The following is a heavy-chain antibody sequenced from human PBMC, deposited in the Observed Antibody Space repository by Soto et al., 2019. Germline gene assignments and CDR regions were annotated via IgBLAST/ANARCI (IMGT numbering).Heavy chain of an antibody. CDR3: AKDMSVWSGYDYSYYYGMDV. D-gene: IGHD3-3*01. V-gene: IGHV3-23*01. J-gene: IGHJ6*02. CDR1: GFTFSSCA. CDR2: VSGSGSTT. Sequence: GGSLRLSCAASGFTFSSCAMSWVRQAPGKGLEWVSTVSGSGSTTYYADSVKGRFTISRDNSKNTLYLQMNSLRAEDTAVYYCAKDMSVWSGYDYSYYYGMDVWGQGTTVTVSS.